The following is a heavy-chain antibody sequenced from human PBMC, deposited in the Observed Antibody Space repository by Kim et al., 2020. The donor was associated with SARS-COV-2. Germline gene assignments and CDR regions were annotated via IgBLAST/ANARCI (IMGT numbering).Heavy chain of an antibody. D-gene: IGHD2-15*01. CDR2: IYYNGNT. V-gene: IGHV4-61*01. CDR1: GVSVSSGSYY. CDR3: SSLSVGEFDP. J-gene: IGHJ5*02. Sequence: SETLSLTCSVSGVSVSSGSYYWSWIRQTPGKGLEWIGYIYYNGNTNYNPSLKSRVRISLDTSKNQFSLTLSSVTAADTALYYCSSLSVGEFDPWGQGTLV.